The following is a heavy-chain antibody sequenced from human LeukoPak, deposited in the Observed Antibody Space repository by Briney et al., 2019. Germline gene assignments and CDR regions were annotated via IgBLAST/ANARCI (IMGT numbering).Heavy chain of an antibody. CDR2: INWNGGST. Sequence: GGSLRLSCAASGFTFDDYGMSWVRQAPGKGLEWVSGINWNGGSTGYADSVKGRFTISRDNAKNSLYLQMSSLRAEDTALYYCARDAIRYCSSTSCYAFFDYWGQGTLVTVSS. J-gene: IGHJ4*02. D-gene: IGHD2-2*01. CDR1: GFTFDDYG. CDR3: ARDAIRYCSSTSCYAFFDY. V-gene: IGHV3-20*04.